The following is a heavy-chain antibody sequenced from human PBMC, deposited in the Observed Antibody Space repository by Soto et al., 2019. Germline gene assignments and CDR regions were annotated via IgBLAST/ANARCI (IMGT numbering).Heavy chain of an antibody. J-gene: IGHJ6*02. V-gene: IGHV3-33*01. CDR1: GFTFSSYG. D-gene: IGHD3-10*01. CDR2: IWYDGSNK. Sequence: QVQLVESGGGVVQPGRSLRLSCAASGFTFSSYGMHRVRQAPGKGLEWVAVIWYDGSNKYYADSVRGRFTISRDNSKNMRYLQLNSLGAEDTAVYYCARDGITMVRGKIYGVDVWGQGTAVTVSS. CDR3: ARDGITMVRGKIYGVDV.